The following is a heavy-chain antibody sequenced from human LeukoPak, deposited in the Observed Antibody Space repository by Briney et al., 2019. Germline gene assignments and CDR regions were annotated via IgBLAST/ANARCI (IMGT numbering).Heavy chain of an antibody. Sequence: ASVKVSCKTSGYTFSRYDINWVRQATGQRPEWMGWMSPNSGHTGYAPKFQGRVTFSRNTSVSTVYMELDILRSEDTAVYFCARGGVTGTYADYYYYYLDVWGKGNTVTVSS. CDR3: ARGGVTGTYADYYYYYLDV. CDR2: MSPNSGHT. CDR1: GYTFSRYD. V-gene: IGHV1-8*03. D-gene: IGHD1-7*01. J-gene: IGHJ6*03.